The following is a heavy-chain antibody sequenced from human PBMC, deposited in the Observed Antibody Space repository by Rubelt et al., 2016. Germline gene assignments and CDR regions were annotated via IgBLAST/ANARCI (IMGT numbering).Heavy chain of an antibody. V-gene: IGHV4-39*07. Sequence: QLQLQESGPGLVKPSETLSLTCTVSGGSISSSSYYWGWIRQPPGKGLEWIGEINHSGSTNYNPSLKSRVTISVDTSKNQFSLKLSSVTAADTAVYYCARGRYSSGWYNYWGQGTLVTVSS. CDR3: ARGRYSSGWYNY. J-gene: IGHJ4*02. CDR1: GGSISSSSYY. CDR2: INHSGST. D-gene: IGHD6-19*01.